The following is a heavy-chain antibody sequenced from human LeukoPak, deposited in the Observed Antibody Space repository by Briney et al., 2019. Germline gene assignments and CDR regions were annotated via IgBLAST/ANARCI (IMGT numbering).Heavy chain of an antibody. CDR2: IYHSGST. CDR3: ARITGFGEFLYYYYGMDV. J-gene: IGHJ6*04. Sequence: SETLSLTCTVSGGSISSYYWSWIRQPPGKGLEWIGYIYHSGSTNYNPSLKSRVTISVDTSKNQFSLKLSSVTAADTAVYYCARITGFGEFLYYYYGMDVWGKGTTVTVSS. V-gene: IGHV4-59*01. CDR1: GGSISSYY. D-gene: IGHD3-10*01.